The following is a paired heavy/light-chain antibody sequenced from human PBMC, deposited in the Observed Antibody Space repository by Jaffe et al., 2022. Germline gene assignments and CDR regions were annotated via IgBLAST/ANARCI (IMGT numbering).Heavy chain of an antibody. CDR3: VKDGPSNGDLLGY. CDR1: GFSVSDNY. Sequence: EVQLVESGGGLVQPGGSLRLSCAASGFSVSDNYMSWVRQAPGKGPEWVSVIHGGGTTFYADSVRGRFTISRDNSENTLYIQMNSLRPEDTAVYYCVKDGPSNGDLLGYWGQGTLVTVSS. D-gene: IGHD1-26*01. J-gene: IGHJ4*02. V-gene: IGHV3-66*02. CDR2: IHGGGTT.
Light chain of an antibody. J-gene: IGLJ2*01. CDR1: SSDISGY. Sequence: QSALTQPASVSGSPGQSITISCTGTSSDISGYVSWYQQHPGRAPKLMIYDVSNRPSGISDRFSGSKSGNTASLTISGLQAEDEADYYCSSYRAYVTLVLFGGGTKLTVL. CDR2: DVS. V-gene: IGLV2-14*03. CDR3: SSYRAYVTLVL.